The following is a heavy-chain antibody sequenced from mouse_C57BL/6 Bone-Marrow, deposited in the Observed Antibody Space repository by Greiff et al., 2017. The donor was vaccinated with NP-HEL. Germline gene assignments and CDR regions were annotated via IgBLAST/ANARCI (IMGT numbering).Heavy chain of an antibody. D-gene: IGHD1-1*01. CDR2: ISNGGSYT. CDR3: AREPYGNWYFDV. V-gene: IGHV5-4*01. CDR1: GFTFSSYA. J-gene: IGHJ1*03. Sequence: EVKVVESGGGLVKPGGSLKLSCAASGFTFSSYAMSWVRQTPEKRLEWVATISNGGSYTYYPDNVKGRVTISRDNAQNNLYLQMSHLKSEDTAMYYCAREPYGNWYFDVWGTGTTVTVSS.